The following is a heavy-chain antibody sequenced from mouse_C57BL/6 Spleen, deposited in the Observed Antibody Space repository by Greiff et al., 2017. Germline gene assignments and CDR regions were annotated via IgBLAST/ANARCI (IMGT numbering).Heavy chain of an antibody. CDR1: GYTFTSYW. CDR2: IHPNSGST. V-gene: IGHV1-64*01. D-gene: IGHD4-1*01. CDR3: ARLRGSGTLYAMDY. J-gene: IGHJ4*01. Sequence: QVQLQQPGAELVKPGASVKLSCKAFGYTFTSYWMHWVKQRPGQGLEWIGMIHPNSGSTNYNEKFKSKATLTVDKSSSTAYMQLSSLTSEDSAVYYCARLRGSGTLYAMDYWGQGTAVTVSS.